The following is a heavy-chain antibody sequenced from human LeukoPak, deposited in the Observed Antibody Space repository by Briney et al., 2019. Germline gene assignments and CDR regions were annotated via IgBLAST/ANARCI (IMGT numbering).Heavy chain of an antibody. Sequence: GGSLRLSCAASGFTFSSYNMNWVRQAPGKGLEWVSYISSSSSTIYYADSVKGRFTISRDNSKNTLYLQMNSLRAEDTAVYYCASQGSGYDSPIDYWGQGTLVTVSS. D-gene: IGHD5-12*01. CDR2: ISSSSSTI. J-gene: IGHJ4*02. V-gene: IGHV3-48*01. CDR3: ASQGSGYDSPIDY. CDR1: GFTFSSYN.